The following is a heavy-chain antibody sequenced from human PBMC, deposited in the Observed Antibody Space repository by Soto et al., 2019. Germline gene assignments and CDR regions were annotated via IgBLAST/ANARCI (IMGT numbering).Heavy chain of an antibody. Sequence: LRLSCAASGFTFSSYDMHWVRQATGKGLEWVSAIGTAGDTYYPGSVKGRFTISRENAKNSLYLQMNSLRAGDTAVYYCARALSYDFWSGPSGGVYCGMDVWGQGTTVTVSS. D-gene: IGHD3-3*01. V-gene: IGHV3-13*01. CDR3: ARALSYDFWSGPSGGVYCGMDV. CDR1: GFTFSSYD. J-gene: IGHJ6*02. CDR2: IGTAGDT.